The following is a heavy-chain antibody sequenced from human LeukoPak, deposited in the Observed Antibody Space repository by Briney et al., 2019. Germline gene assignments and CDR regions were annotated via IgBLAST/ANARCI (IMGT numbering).Heavy chain of an antibody. D-gene: IGHD4-11*01. CDR3: ARGQTTVTADY. V-gene: IGHV3-21*01. Sequence: PGGSLRLSCAASGFTFSSYSMNWVRQAPGKGLEWVSSISSSSSYIYYADSVKGRFTISRDNAKNSLYLQMNSLRAKDTAVCYCARGQTTVTADYWGQGTLVTVSS. CDR2: ISSSSSYI. CDR1: GFTFSSYS. J-gene: IGHJ4*02.